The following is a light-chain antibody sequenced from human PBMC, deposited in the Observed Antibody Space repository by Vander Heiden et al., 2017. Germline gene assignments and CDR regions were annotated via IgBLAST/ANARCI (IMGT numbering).Light chain of an antibody. CDR1: QDISNY. CDR3: QQYYNLPLT. V-gene: IGKV1-33*01. J-gene: IGKJ3*01. Sequence: DIEMTESTSSLSASVGDRVTITCQASQDISNYLNWYQQKPGKAPKLLIYDASNLETGVPSRFSGSGSGTDFTFTISSLQPEDIAAYYCQQYYNLPLTFGHGTRVDIK. CDR2: DAS.